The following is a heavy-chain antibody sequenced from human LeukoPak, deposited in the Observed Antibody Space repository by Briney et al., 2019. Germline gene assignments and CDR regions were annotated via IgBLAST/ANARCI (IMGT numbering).Heavy chain of an antibody. CDR2: IYYSGST. CDR3: ARSLGTYSSSSSYYYGMDV. J-gene: IGHJ6*02. D-gene: IGHD6-6*01. Sequence: SETLSLTCTVSGGSISSSSYYWGWIRQPPGKGLEWIGYIYYSGSTNYNPSLKSRVTISVDTSKNQFSLKLSSVTAADTAVYYCARSLGTYSSSSSYYYGMDVWGQGTTVTVSS. V-gene: IGHV4-61*05. CDR1: GGSISSSSYY.